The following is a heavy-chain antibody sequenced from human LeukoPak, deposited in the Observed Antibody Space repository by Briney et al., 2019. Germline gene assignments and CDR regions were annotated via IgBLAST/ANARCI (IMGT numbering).Heavy chain of an antibody. CDR2: MNPNSGNT. J-gene: IGHJ4*02. Sequence: GASVKASCKASGYTFTSYDINWVRQATGQGLEWMGWMNPNSGNTGYAQKFQGRVTMTRNTSISTAYMELSSLRSEDTAVYYCARGGYCSSTSCYSFDYWGQGTLVTVSS. D-gene: IGHD2-2*01. CDR1: GYTFTSYD. CDR3: ARGGYCSSTSCYSFDY. V-gene: IGHV1-8*01.